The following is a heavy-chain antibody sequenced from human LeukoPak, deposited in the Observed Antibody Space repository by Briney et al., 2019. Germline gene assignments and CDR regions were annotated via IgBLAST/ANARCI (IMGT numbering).Heavy chain of an antibody. V-gene: IGHV5-51*01. D-gene: IGHD6-13*01. CDR3: AMIVHSSSWYADY. Sequence: GESLKISCKGSGYSFTSYWIGWVRQMPGKGLEWMGIIYPGDSDTRYSPSFQGQVTISADKSISTAYLQWSSLKASDTAMYYCAMIVHSSSWYADYWGQGTLVTVSS. J-gene: IGHJ4*02. CDR1: GYSFTSYW. CDR2: IYPGDSDT.